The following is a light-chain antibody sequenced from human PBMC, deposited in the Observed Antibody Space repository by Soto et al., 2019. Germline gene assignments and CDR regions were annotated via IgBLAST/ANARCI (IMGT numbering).Light chain of an antibody. V-gene: IGKV4-1*01. Sequence: DIVMTQSPDSLAVSLGERATINCKSSQSVFFNSNNKNYLAWYQQKPGQPPKLLIYWASTRESGVPDRFSGNGSGTDFTLTISSLQAEDVAVYYCQQYYNIPPTFGQGTKVEI. CDR2: WAS. J-gene: IGKJ1*01. CDR3: QQYYNIPPT. CDR1: QSVFFNSNNKNY.